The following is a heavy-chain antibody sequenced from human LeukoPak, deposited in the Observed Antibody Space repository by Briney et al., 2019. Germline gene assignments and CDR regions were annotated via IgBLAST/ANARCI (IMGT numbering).Heavy chain of an antibody. J-gene: IGHJ4*02. D-gene: IGHD6-19*01. CDR2: IKQDGSEK. Sequence: GGSLRLSCAASGFTFNSYWMSWVRQAPGKGLEWVANIKQDGSEKYYVDSVKGRFTISRDNAKNSLYLQMKSLRAEDTAVYDCARGVVGVAGLVNYWGQGTLVTVSS. CDR1: GFTFNSYW. CDR3: ARGVVGVAGLVNY. V-gene: IGHV3-7*03.